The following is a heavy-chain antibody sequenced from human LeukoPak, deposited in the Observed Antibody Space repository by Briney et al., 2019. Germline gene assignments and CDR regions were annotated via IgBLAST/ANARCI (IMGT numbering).Heavy chain of an antibody. V-gene: IGHV4-30-2*01. CDR1: GGSISSGGYY. D-gene: IGHD2-2*01. CDR2: IYHSGST. J-gene: IGHJ6*03. Sequence: SQTLSLTCTVSGGSISSGGYYWSWIRQPPGKGLEWIGYIYHSGSTYYNPSLKSRVTISVDTSKNQFSLKLSSVTAADTAVYYCARDRTTSDVPAAPYYYYYYMDVWGKGTTVTVSS. CDR3: ARDRTTSDVPAAPYYYYYYMDV.